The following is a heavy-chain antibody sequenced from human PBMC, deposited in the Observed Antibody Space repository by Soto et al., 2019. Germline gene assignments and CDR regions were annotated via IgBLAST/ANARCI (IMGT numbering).Heavy chain of an antibody. J-gene: IGHJ4*02. D-gene: IGHD3-10*01. CDR1: GGTFSSYA. V-gene: IGHV1-69*13. CDR2: IIPIFGTA. CDR3: AGEPAYYYGSGSYIN. Sequence: SVKVSCKASGGTFSSYAISWVRQAPGQGLEWMGGIIPIFGTANYAQKFQGRVTITADESTSTAYMELSSLRSEDTAVYYCAGEPAYYYGSGSYINWGQGTLVTVSS.